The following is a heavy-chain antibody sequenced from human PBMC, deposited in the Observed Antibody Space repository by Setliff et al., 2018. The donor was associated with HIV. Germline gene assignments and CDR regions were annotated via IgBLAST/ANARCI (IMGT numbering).Heavy chain of an antibody. CDR3: TRHSTDPWSLLDY. V-gene: IGHV3-49*04. D-gene: IGHD4-4*01. J-gene: IGHJ4*02. CDR2: IRTKPYGGTT. CDR1: GFTVSSNY. Sequence: GGSLRLSCAASGFTVSSNYMSWVRQAPGKGLEWVGFIRTKPYGGTTEYAASVKGRFTISRDDSKSIAYLQMNSLKTEDTAVYYCTRHSTDPWSLLDYWGQGTLVTVAA.